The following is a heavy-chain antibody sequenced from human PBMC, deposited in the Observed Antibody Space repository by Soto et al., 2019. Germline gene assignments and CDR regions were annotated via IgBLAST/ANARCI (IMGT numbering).Heavy chain of an antibody. D-gene: IGHD6-13*01. CDR1: GFSFRNYW. Sequence: EVQLVDSGGGSVQPGGSLRLSCAASGFSFRNYWMSWVRQAPGKGLEWVADIKQDGSERYYVDSVKGRFTISRDNTKNSLSLQMNSLRAEDTGVYYCARSGDNYGSSWVEYWGHGTLVTVSS. CDR2: IKQDGSER. CDR3: ARSGDNYGSSWVEY. J-gene: IGHJ5*01. V-gene: IGHV3-7*03.